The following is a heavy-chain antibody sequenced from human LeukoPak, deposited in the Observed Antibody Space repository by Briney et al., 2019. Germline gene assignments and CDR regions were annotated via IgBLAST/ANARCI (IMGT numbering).Heavy chain of an antibody. CDR2: ISAYNGNT. CDR1: GYTFTSYG. D-gene: IGHD2-2*01. V-gene: IGHV1-18*01. Sequence: ASVKVSCKASGYTFTSYGISWVRQAPGQGLEWMGWISAYNGNTNYAQKLQGRVTMTTDTSTSTAYMELRSLRSDDTAVYYCARSSSVVVPAALSDWGQGTLVTVSS. J-gene: IGHJ4*02. CDR3: ARSSSVVVPAALSD.